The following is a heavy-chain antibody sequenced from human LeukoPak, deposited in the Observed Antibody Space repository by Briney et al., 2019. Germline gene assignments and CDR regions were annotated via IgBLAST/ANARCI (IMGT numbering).Heavy chain of an antibody. D-gene: IGHD3-3*01. CDR2: FDPEDGET. CDR1: GYTLTELS. CDR3: ATGYDFWSSPYYYYYYMDV. Sequence: ASVKVSCKVSGYTLTELSMHWVRQAPGKGLEWMGGFDPEDGETIYAQKFQGRVTMTEDTSTDTAYMELSSLRSEDTAVYYCATGYDFWSSPYYYYYYMDVWGKGTTVTVTS. V-gene: IGHV1-24*01. J-gene: IGHJ6*03.